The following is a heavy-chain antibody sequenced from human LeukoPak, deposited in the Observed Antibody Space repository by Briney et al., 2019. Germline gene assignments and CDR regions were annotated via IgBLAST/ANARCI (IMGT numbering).Heavy chain of an antibody. CDR1: GFTFSSYG. Sequence: GGSLRLSCAASGFTFSSYGMHWVRQAPGKGLEWLALISFEEINKFYADSVRGRFTISRDNSKNTLYLQMNSLRAEDTAVYYCARDQFGELVVCTFHIWGQGTMVTVSS. CDR2: ISFEEINK. D-gene: IGHD3-10*01. J-gene: IGHJ3*02. V-gene: IGHV3-30*03. CDR3: ARDQFGELVVCTFHI.